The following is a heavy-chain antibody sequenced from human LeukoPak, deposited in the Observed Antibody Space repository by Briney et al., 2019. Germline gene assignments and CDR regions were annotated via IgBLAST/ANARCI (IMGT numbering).Heavy chain of an antibody. V-gene: IGHV4-39*07. Sequence: SETLSLTCTVSGGSINSSTFYWGWIRQPPGKGLEWIGSIYHSGSTYYNPSLKSRVTISVDTSKNQFSLELSSVTAADTAVYYCARDGFNDSSGYYFYWGQGTLVTVSS. CDR2: IYHSGST. D-gene: IGHD3-22*01. J-gene: IGHJ4*02. CDR3: ARDGFNDSSGYYFY. CDR1: GGSINSSTFY.